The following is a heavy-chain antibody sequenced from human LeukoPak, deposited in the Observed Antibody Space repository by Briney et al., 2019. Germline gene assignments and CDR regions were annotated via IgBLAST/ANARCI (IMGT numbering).Heavy chain of an antibody. CDR1: GFTVSRNY. Sequence: KTGGSLRLSCAASGFTVSRNYMSWVRQAPGKGLEWVGRIKSKPAGGTTDFPEPVKGRFSISRDDSENTLYLQMNSLKAEDSGVYYCATDVFTTGAWDYWGQGARVTVSS. J-gene: IGHJ4*02. V-gene: IGHV3-15*01. D-gene: IGHD7-27*01. CDR3: ATDVFTTGAWDY. CDR2: IKSKPAGGTT.